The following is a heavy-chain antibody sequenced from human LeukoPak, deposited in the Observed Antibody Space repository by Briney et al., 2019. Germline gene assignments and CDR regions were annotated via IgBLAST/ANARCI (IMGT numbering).Heavy chain of an antibody. CDR3: ARSSGYNYDY. D-gene: IGHD3-22*01. J-gene: IGHJ4*02. Sequence: GGSLRLSCAASGFTVSSNYMSWVRQAPGKGLEWVSYILYSRTTMYYADSVKGRFTISRDNARNSLYLQMNSLRAEDTAVYYCARSSGYNYDYWGQGTLVTVSS. CDR2: ILYSRTTM. CDR1: GFTVSSNY. V-gene: IGHV3-48*01.